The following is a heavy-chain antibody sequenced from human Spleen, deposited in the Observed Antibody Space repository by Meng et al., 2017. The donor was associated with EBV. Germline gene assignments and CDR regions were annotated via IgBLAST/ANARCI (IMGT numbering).Heavy chain of an antibody. CDR2: TYYRLKWYN. CDR3: ARDQLGGNYLGAFDS. J-gene: IGHJ4*02. CDR1: GDSVSSSSAG. D-gene: IGHD1-7*01. Sequence: QVQLQQSGPGLVKPSQTLSLTCDISGDSVSSSSAGWNWIRQSPARGLEWLGRTYYRLKWYNDYAVSVKSRIIISPDTSKNHFSLQLNSVTPEDTAVYYCARDQLGGNYLGAFDSWGQGTLVTVSS. V-gene: IGHV6-1*01.